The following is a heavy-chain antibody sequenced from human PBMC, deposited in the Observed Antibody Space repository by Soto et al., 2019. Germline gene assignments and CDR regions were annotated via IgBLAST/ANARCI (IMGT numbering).Heavy chain of an antibody. CDR1: GGTFSSYA. J-gene: IGHJ4*02. Sequence: QVQLVQSGAEVKKPGSSVKVSCKASGGTFSSYAISWVRQAPGQGLEWMGGIIPIFGTANYAQKFQGRVTITAANSTSKAYMELSSLSSEDTAVYYCARDMGSSSAFDYWGQGTLVTVSS. V-gene: IGHV1-69*06. D-gene: IGHD6-6*01. CDR2: IIPIFGTA. CDR3: ARDMGSSSAFDY.